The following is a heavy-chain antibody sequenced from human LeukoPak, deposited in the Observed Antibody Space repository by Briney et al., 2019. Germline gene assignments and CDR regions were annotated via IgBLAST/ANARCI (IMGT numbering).Heavy chain of an antibody. V-gene: IGHV5-51*01. CDR3: ARQITDTAMATGNDY. J-gene: IGHJ4*02. CDR2: IYPGDSDT. Sequence: GESLKISCKGSGYNFTSYWIGWVRQMPGKGLEWMGIIYPGDSDTRYSPSFQGQVTISADKSISTAYLQWSSLKASDTAMYYCARQITDTAMATGNDYWGQGTLVTVSS. D-gene: IGHD5-18*01. CDR1: GYNFTSYW.